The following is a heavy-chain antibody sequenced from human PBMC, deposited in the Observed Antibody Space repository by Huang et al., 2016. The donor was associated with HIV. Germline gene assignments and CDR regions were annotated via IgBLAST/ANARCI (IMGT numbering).Heavy chain of an antibody. D-gene: IGHD3-22*01. Sequence: EVQLVESGGGLVQPGGSLRLSCAASGFSISREWMHWVRQAPGKGLVWFSRIKSDGSSTSYADSVKGRVIISRDNAKNTLYLQMNSLRAEDTAVYYCARDPRIQSWLNFFDYWGQGTLVSVSS. V-gene: IGHV3-74*01. CDR3: ARDPRIQSWLNFFDY. J-gene: IGHJ4*02. CDR1: GFSISREW. CDR2: IKSDGSST.